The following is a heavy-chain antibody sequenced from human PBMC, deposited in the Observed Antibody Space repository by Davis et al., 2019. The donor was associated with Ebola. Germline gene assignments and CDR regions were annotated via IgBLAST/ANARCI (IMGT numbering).Heavy chain of an antibody. CDR3: ARKLRFLEGEHYYYYYGMDV. V-gene: IGHV4-34*01. CDR2: INHSGST. D-gene: IGHD3-3*01. CDR1: GGSFSGYY. J-gene: IGHJ6*02. Sequence: GSLRLSCAVYGGSFSGYYWNWIRHPPGKGLEWIGEINHSGSTNYNPSLKSRVTISVDTSKNQFSLKLSSVTAADTAVYYCARKLRFLEGEHYYYYYGMDVWGQGTTVTVSS.